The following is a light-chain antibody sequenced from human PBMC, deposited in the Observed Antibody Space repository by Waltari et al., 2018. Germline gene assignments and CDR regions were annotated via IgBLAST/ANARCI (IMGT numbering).Light chain of an antibody. CDR3: QTWGTGIQV. J-gene: IGLJ3*02. Sequence: QLVLTQSPSASASLGASVKLTCTLSSGHSSYAIAWHQQQPEKGLRYLMKLNEDGSSRKGDGIPDRFSGSSSGAERYLTISSLQAEDEADYYCQTWGTGIQVFGGGTKLTVL. CDR1: SGHSSYA. CDR2: LNEDGSS. V-gene: IGLV4-69*01.